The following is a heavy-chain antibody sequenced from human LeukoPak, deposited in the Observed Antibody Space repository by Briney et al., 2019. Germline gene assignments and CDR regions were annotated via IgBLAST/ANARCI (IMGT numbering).Heavy chain of an antibody. CDR3: ARVRYGSGSYLGPDDY. V-gene: IGHV3-48*03. CDR2: ISSSGDTI. J-gene: IGHJ4*02. D-gene: IGHD3-10*01. Sequence: GGSLRLSCAASRFTFSVYELNWVRQAPGKGLEWVSYISSSGDTIYYADSVKGRFTISRDNAKNSLYLQMNSLRAEDTAVYYCARVRYGSGSYLGPDDYWGQGTLVTVSS. CDR1: RFTFSVYE.